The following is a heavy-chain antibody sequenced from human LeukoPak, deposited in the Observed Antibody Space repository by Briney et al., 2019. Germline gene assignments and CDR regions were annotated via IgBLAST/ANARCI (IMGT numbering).Heavy chain of an antibody. Sequence: PSETLSLTCTVSGGSISSYYWSWIRQPPGKGLEWIGYIYYSGSTNYNPSLKSRVTISVDTSKNQFSLKLSSVTAADTAVYYCARAGDYYDSSGYYLLPPYYYYGMDVWGQGTTVTVSS. J-gene: IGHJ6*02. CDR1: GGSISSYY. CDR3: ARAGDYYDSSGYYLLPPYYYYGMDV. CDR2: IYYSGST. V-gene: IGHV4-59*01. D-gene: IGHD3-22*01.